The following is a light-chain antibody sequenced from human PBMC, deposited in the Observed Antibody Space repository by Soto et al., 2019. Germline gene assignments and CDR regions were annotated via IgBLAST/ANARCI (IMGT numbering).Light chain of an antibody. CDR2: DVT. Sequence: QSALTQPASVSGSPGQSITISCTGTSSDVGTYDYVSWYQQHPGKAPRLMIYDVTSRPSGVSNRFSGSKSGNTASLTISGLQAEDEADYYCASFTTSSTEIFGGGTKVTVL. J-gene: IGLJ2*01. V-gene: IGLV2-14*03. CDR1: SSDVGTYDY. CDR3: ASFTTSSTEI.